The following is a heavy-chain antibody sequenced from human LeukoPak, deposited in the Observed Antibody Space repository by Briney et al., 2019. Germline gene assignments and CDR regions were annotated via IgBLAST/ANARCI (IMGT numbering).Heavy chain of an antibody. J-gene: IGHJ4*02. CDR2: INHDGSST. D-gene: IGHD3-22*01. CDR3: VRDWGYDSSGYWQKYFDT. Sequence: GGSLRLSCAASGFTFSNYGMHWVRRAPGKGLVWVSRINHDGSSTNYADSVKGRFTISRDNAKNTVFLQMNSLRAEDTAVYYCVRDWGYDSSGYWQKYFDTWGQGTLVTVSS. V-gene: IGHV3-74*01. CDR1: GFTFSNYG.